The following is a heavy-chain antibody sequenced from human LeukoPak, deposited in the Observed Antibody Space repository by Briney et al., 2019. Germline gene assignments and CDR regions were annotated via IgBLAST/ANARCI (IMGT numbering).Heavy chain of an antibody. CDR3: ARAKRGDMIVVVFDY. Sequence: PGGSLRLSCAASGLTFSSYAMSWVRQAPGKGLEWVANIKQDGSEKYYVDSVKGRFTISRDNAKNSLYLQMNSLRAEDTAVYYCARAKRGDMIVVVFDYWGQGTLVTVSS. CDR1: GLTFSSYA. J-gene: IGHJ4*02. CDR2: IKQDGSEK. V-gene: IGHV3-7*01. D-gene: IGHD3-22*01.